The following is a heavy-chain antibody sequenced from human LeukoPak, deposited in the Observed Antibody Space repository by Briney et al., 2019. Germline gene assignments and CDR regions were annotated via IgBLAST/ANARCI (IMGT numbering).Heavy chain of an antibody. V-gene: IGHV4-31*03. CDR2: IYYSGST. J-gene: IGHJ6*02. CDR1: GGSISSGGYY. CDR3: ARDVISDDYGVVCVLGECGMDV. Sequence: SQTLSLTCTVSGGSISSGGYYWSWIRQHPGKGLEWTGYIYYSGSTYYNPSLKSRVTISVDTSKNQFSLKLSSVTAADTAVYYCARDVISDDYGVVCVLGECGMDVWGQGTTVTVSS. D-gene: IGHD4-17*01.